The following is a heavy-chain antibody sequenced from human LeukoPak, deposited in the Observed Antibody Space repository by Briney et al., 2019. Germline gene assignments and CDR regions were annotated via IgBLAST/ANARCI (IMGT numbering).Heavy chain of an antibody. CDR3: VKDGTIMVRKIFVTQGGYGMEV. CDR1: GFTFSTYA. V-gene: IGHV3-64D*06. D-gene: IGHD3-10*01. J-gene: IGHJ6*04. CDR2: INNNGDST. Sequence: PGGSLRLSCSASGFTFSTYALHWVRQAPGKGLQYVSGINNNGDSTYYADSVKGRFTISRDNSKNTLYLQMSCLRPEDTAIYYCVKDGTIMVRKIFVTQGGYGMEVWGKGTTVTVSS.